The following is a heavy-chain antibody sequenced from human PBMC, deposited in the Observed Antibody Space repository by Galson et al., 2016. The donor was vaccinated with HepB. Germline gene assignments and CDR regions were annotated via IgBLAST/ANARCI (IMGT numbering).Heavy chain of an antibody. D-gene: IGHD3-22*01. CDR1: GGTFGSYA. CDR3: ARSRLDHSGYYAV. V-gene: IGHV1-69*13. Sequence: SVKVSCKASGGTFGSYAISWVRQAPGQGLEWMGGIIPIFTATNYAQKFQGRVMITADESTTTAYMELSSLRLEDTAVYYCARSRLDHSGYYAVWGQGTLVAVSS. J-gene: IGHJ4*02. CDR2: IIPIFTAT.